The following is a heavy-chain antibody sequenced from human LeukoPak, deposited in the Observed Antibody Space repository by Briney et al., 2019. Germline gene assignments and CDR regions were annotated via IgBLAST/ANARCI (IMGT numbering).Heavy chain of an antibody. V-gene: IGHV4-59*01. J-gene: IGHJ5*02. CDR2: IYTSGST. D-gene: IGHD1-26*01. CDR1: GAAISSYY. Sequence: PSETLSLTCSVSGAAISSYYWNWIRQPPGKGLEWIGNIYTSGSTNYNPSLKSRVTISLDTSKAQFSLKLTSVTAADTAFYYCAKDWELGSWGQGTLVTVSS. CDR3: AKDWELGS.